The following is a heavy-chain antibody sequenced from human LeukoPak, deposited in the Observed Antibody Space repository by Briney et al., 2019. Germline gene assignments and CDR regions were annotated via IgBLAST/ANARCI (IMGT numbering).Heavy chain of an antibody. V-gene: IGHV4-4*07. J-gene: IGHJ4*02. D-gene: IGHD4-17*01. CDR2: VYASGST. Sequence: PSETLSLTCTVSGVSISSYYWSWIRQPAGKGLEWMGRVYASGSTNYNPSLKSRVTMSVDTSKNQFSLKLSSVTAADRAVYYCAGPHTVTNYWGQGTLVTVSS. CDR1: GVSISSYY. CDR3: AGPHTVTNY.